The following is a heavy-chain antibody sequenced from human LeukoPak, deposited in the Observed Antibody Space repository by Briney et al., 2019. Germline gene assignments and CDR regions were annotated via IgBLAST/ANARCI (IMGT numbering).Heavy chain of an antibody. J-gene: IGHJ5*01. D-gene: IGHD3-22*01. CDR1: GGSISSYY. V-gene: IGHV4-4*07. CDR3: ARLNYYDSGGYYPGWFDP. Sequence: SETLSLTCTVSGGSISSYYWSWILQPAGKGLEWIGRIYTSGSTNYIPSLKSRVAMSVDTSKNQFSLKLSSVTAADTAVYYCARLNYYDSGGYYPGWFDPWGQGTTVTVSS. CDR2: IYTSGST.